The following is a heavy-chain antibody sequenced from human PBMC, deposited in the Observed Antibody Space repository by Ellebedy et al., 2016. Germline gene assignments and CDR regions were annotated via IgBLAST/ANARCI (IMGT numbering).Heavy chain of an antibody. Sequence: SETLSLTXAVYGGSFSGYYWSWIRQPPGKGLEWIGEINHSGSTNYNPSLKSRVTISVDTSKNQFSLKLSSVTAADTAVYYCARLHGDIVVVPAAPWGQGTLVTVSS. CDR2: INHSGST. CDR1: GGSFSGYY. D-gene: IGHD2-2*01. V-gene: IGHV4-34*01. J-gene: IGHJ5*02. CDR3: ARLHGDIVVVPAAP.